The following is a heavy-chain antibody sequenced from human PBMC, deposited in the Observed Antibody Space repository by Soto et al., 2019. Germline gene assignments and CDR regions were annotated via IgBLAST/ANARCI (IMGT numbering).Heavy chain of an antibody. D-gene: IGHD5-12*01. J-gene: IGHJ4*02. CDR3: ARATLNSGYDVDY. CDR2: IYYSGST. Sequence: PSETLSLTCTVSGGSISSSSYYWRWIRQHPGKGLEWIGYIYYSGSTYYNPSLKSRVTISVDTSKNQFSLKLSSVTAADTAVYYCARATLNSGYDVDYWGQGTLVTVSP. CDR1: GGSISSSSYY. V-gene: IGHV4-31*03.